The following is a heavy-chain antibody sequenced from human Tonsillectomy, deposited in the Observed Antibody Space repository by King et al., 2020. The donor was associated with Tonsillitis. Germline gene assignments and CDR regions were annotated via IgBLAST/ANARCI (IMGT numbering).Heavy chain of an antibody. V-gene: IGHV3-23*04. CDR1: GFTFSSYA. D-gene: IGHD2-2*01. CDR3: AKGGRYCSSTSCYGGDY. CDR2: ISGSGGST. J-gene: IGHJ4*02. Sequence: QLVQSGGGLVQSGGSLRPSCAASGFTFSSYAMSWVRQAPGKGLEWVSAISGSGGSTYYADSVKGRFTISRDNSKNTLYLQMNSLRAEDTAVYYCAKGGRYCSSTSCYGGDYWGQGTLVTVSS.